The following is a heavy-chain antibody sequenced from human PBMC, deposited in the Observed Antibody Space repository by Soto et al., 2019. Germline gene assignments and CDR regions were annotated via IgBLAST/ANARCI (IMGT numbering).Heavy chain of an antibody. D-gene: IGHD3-3*01. CDR2: INPNSGGT. CDR3: ARVGGDFGSGYYGLTVMDV. J-gene: IGHJ6*02. V-gene: IGHV1-2*04. Sequence: ASVKVSCKASGYTFTGYYMHWVRQAPGQGLEWMGWINPNSGGTNYAQKFQGWVTMTRDTSISTAYMELSRLRSDDTAVYYCARVGGDFGSGYYGLTVMDVWGQGTRFTVSS. CDR1: GYTFTGYY.